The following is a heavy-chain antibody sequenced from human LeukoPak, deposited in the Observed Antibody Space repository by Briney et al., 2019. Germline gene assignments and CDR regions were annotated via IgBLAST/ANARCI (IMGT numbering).Heavy chain of an antibody. D-gene: IGHD1-14*01. CDR2: IAYGGSRS. J-gene: IGHJ4*02. CDR1: GFTFGGYG. CDR3: ARYNNDHFDY. V-gene: IGHV3-33*01. Sequence: GGSLRLSCAGSGFTFGGYGMHWFRQTPGKGLEGVAVIAYGGSRSFYADSGKGRFTISRDNSKNTMSVQMDDLRAEDTAVYYCARYNNDHFDYWGQGTLVTVSS.